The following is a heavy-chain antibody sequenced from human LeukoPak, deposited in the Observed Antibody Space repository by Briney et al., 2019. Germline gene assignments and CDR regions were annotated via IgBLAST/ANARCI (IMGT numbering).Heavy chain of an antibody. Sequence: SETLSLTCTVSGGSISSSSYYWGWIRQPPGKGLEWIGSIYYSGSTYYNPSLKSRVTISVDTSKNQFSLKLSSVTAADTAVYYCARVSYYYYMDVWGKGTAVTVSS. CDR2: IYYSGST. J-gene: IGHJ6*03. CDR3: ARVSYYYYMDV. CDR1: GGSISSSSYY. V-gene: IGHV4-39*07.